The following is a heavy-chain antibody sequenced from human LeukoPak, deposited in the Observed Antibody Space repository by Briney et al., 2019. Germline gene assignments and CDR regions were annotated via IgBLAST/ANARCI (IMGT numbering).Heavy chain of an antibody. J-gene: IGHJ4*02. Sequence: GGSLRLSCAASGFTFSSYAMSWVRQAPGKGLEWVSYITSDTRTIYYADSVRGRFTISRDNAKNSLYLQMNSLRDEDTAVYYCARSVEGNFDYWGRGTLVTVSS. CDR3: ARSVEGNFDY. CDR1: GFTFSSYA. CDR2: ITSDTRTI. V-gene: IGHV3-48*02.